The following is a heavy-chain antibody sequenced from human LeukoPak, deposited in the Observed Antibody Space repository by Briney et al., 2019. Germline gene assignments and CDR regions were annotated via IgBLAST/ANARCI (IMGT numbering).Heavy chain of an antibody. CDR3: ARDGYCSSTGCSAYFFDS. D-gene: IGHD2-2*03. CDR2: ISYDGSNK. V-gene: IGHV3-30-3*01. CDR1: GFTFSSYA. Sequence: GGSLRLSCAASGFTFSSYAMHWVRQAPGKGLHWVAAISYDGSNKYYADSVKGRFTISRDNSKNTLYLQLNSLRPEDTALYYCARDGYCSSTGCSAYFFDSWGQGTLVTVSS. J-gene: IGHJ4*02.